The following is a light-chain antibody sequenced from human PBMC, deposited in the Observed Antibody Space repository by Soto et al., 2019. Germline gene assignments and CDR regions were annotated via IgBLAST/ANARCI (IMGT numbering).Light chain of an antibody. J-gene: IGLJ3*02. Sequence: QSVLTQPPSVSGAPGQRVTISCTGTSSNIGAGYDVHWYHQLPGTAPKVVIYGDTNRPSGVPDRFSGSKSGTSGSLVITGLQTEDEGDYYCQSFDSSLSGRVFGGGTKLTVL. CDR1: SSNIGAGYD. CDR2: GDT. CDR3: QSFDSSLSGRV. V-gene: IGLV1-40*01.